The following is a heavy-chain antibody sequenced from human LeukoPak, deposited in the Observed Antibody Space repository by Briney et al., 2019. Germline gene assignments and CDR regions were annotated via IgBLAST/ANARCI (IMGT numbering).Heavy chain of an antibody. CDR2: FYIGGSR. Sequence: GGSLRLSCAASGFTVSSNYMSWVRQAPGKGLEWVSVFYIGGSRYYADSVKGRFTISRDNSKNTLYLQMNSLRADDTAIYYCANGTYYHQYDYCGQGSLVTVAS. D-gene: IGHD1-26*01. CDR1: GFTVSSNY. CDR3: ANGTYYHQYDY. J-gene: IGHJ4*02. V-gene: IGHV3-66*01.